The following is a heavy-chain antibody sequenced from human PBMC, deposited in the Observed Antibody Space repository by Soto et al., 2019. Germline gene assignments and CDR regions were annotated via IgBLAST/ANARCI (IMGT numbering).Heavy chain of an antibody. D-gene: IGHD3-3*01. V-gene: IGHV3-23*01. CDR3: ARTYYDFWSGYSH. Sequence: GGSLRLSCAASGFTFSSYAMSWVRQAPGKGLEWVSAISGSGGSTYYADSVKGRFTISRDNSKNTLYLQMNSLRAEDTAVYYCARTYYDFWSGYSHWGQGTLVTVSS. J-gene: IGHJ4*02. CDR1: GFTFSSYA. CDR2: ISGSGGST.